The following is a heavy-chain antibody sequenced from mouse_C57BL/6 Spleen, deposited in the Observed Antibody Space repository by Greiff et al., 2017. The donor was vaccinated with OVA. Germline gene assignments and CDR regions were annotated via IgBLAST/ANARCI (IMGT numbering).Heavy chain of an antibody. CDR2: INPSSGYT. Sequence: QVQLKQSGAELARPGASVKMSCKASGYTFTSYTMHWVKQRPGQGLEWIGYINPSSGYTKYNQKFKDKATLTADKSSSTADMQLSSLTSEDSAVYYCARSGGLYYAMDYWGQGTSVTVSS. CDR1: GYTFTSYT. J-gene: IGHJ4*01. CDR3: ARSGGLYYAMDY. V-gene: IGHV1-4*01. D-gene: IGHD3-1*01.